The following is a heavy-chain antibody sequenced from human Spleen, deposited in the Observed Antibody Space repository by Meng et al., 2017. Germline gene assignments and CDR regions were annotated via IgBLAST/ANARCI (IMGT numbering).Heavy chain of an antibody. J-gene: IGHJ4*02. CDR2: LKSKVDGGTT. CDR3: TTDLSFSSSWYGGRKNYFDY. Sequence: GESLKISCAASGFTFSNAWMSWVRQAPGKGLEWVGRLKSKVDGGTTDYVAPVRGRFTISRDDSKNTLYRQMNSLKTEDTAIYYCTTDLSFSSSWYGGRKNYFDYWGQGTLVTVSS. D-gene: IGHD6-13*01. V-gene: IGHV3-15*01. CDR1: GFTFSNAW.